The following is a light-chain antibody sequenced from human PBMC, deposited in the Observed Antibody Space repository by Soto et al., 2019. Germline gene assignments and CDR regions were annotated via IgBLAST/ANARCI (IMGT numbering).Light chain of an antibody. V-gene: IGKV3-20*01. CDR3: QPYGSSPP. J-gene: IGKJ3*01. Sequence: EIVLTQSPGTLSLSPGEGGTLSCRASQSVTSNYIACYQQKPGQAPRLLILGAYSRATGIADRFSGSGSGTDFTLTISRLDPEDFAVYFCQPYGSSPPFGPGTKVDIK. CDR2: GAY. CDR1: QSVTSNY.